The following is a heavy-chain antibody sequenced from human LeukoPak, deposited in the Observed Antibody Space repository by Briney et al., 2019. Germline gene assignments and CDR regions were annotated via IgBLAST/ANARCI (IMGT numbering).Heavy chain of an antibody. Sequence: GESRKISCKGSGYSFNAYYIAWVRQMPGKDLEWMGAIYPSDSDTTYSPSLQGQVTISADKSISTAYLQWSSLKASDTAMYYCARVKHPRNIAAAGTGAFDIWGQGTMVTVSS. J-gene: IGHJ3*02. CDR1: GYSFNAYY. D-gene: IGHD6-13*01. CDR3: ARVKHPRNIAAAGTGAFDI. CDR2: IYPSDSDT. V-gene: IGHV5-51*01.